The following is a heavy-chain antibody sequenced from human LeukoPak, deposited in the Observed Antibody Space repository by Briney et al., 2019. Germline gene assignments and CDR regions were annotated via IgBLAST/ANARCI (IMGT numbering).Heavy chain of an antibody. D-gene: IGHD3-10*01. CDR2: ISYDGSNK. J-gene: IGHJ6*02. CDR1: GFTFSSYA. V-gene: IGHV3-30-3*01. Sequence: GGSLRLSCAASGFTFSSYAMHWVRQAPGKGLEWVAVISYDGSNKYYADSVKGRFTISRDNSKNTLYLQMNSLRAEDTAVYYCARDTPSMVRGAYVPHYYYYYYGMDVWGQGTTVTVSS. CDR3: ARDTPSMVRGAYVPHYYYYYYGMDV.